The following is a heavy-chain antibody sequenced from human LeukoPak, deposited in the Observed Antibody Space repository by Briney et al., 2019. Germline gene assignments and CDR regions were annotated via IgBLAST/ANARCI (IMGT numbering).Heavy chain of an antibody. J-gene: IGHJ4*02. Sequence: GGSLRLSCEASGFTFSSYAMAWVRQAPGKGLEWVSSISGSGGSTYYAGSVKGRFTISRDNSENTVYLQMHSLRAEETAEYFCTAGIAVSGSNFDCWGQGTLVTVSS. CDR3: TAGIAVSGSNFDC. CDR2: ISGSGGST. D-gene: IGHD6-19*01. CDR1: GFTFSSYA. V-gene: IGHV3-23*01.